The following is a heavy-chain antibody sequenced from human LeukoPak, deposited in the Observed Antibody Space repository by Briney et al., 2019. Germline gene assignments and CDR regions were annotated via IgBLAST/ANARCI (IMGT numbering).Heavy chain of an antibody. CDR1: GFTFSSYG. CDR2: ISGSGAST. V-gene: IGHV3-23*01. D-gene: IGHD3-22*01. CDR3: AKGVSGYYYADDAFDI. J-gene: IGHJ3*02. Sequence: GGSLRLSCAASGFTFSSYGMSWVRQAPGKGLEWVSVISGSGASTYYADFVKGRLTISRDNSKNTLYLQMNSLRAEDTAIYYCAKGVSGYYYADDAFDIWGQGTMVTVSS.